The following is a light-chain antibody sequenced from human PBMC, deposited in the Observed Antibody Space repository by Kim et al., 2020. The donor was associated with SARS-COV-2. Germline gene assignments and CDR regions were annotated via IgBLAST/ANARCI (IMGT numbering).Light chain of an antibody. Sequence: SSELTQDPAVSVALGQTVRITCQGDSLRSYYASWYQQKPGQAPVLVIYGKNNRPSGIPDRFSGSSSGNTASLTITGAQAEDEADYYCNSRGSSGNRWVFGGGTQLTVL. CDR2: GKN. CDR1: SLRSYY. CDR3: NSRGSSGNRWV. V-gene: IGLV3-19*01. J-gene: IGLJ3*02.